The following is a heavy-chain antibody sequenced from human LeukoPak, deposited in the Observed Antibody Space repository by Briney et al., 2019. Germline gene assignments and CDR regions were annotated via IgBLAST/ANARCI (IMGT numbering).Heavy chain of an antibody. D-gene: IGHD2-15*01. CDR1: GFTFSSYW. J-gene: IGHJ4*02. V-gene: IGHV3-7*05. CDR3: AIYCSGGSCFRN. CDR2: INQDGSEK. Sequence: GGSLRLSCAASGFTFSSYWMSWVRQTPGKGLVWVANINQDGSEKYYVDSVKGRFTISRDNAKNSLYLQMNSLRAEDTAVYYCAIYCSGGSCFRNWGQGTLVTVSS.